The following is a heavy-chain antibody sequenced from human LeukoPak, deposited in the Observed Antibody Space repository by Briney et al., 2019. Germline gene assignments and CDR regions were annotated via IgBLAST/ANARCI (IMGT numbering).Heavy chain of an antibody. J-gene: IGHJ4*02. CDR1: GYTFTGYY. D-gene: IGHD2-21*02. Sequence: GASVKVSCKASGYTFTGYYMHWVRQAPGQGLEWMGWNNPNSGGTNYAQKFQGRVTMTRDTSISTAYMELSRLRSDDTAVYYCARGPLAYCGGDCVTDFDYWGQGTLVTVSS. CDR2: NNPNSGGT. V-gene: IGHV1-2*02. CDR3: ARGPLAYCGGDCVTDFDY.